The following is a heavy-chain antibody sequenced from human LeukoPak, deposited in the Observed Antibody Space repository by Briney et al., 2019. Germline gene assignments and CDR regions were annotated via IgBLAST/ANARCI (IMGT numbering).Heavy chain of an antibody. Sequence: PSETLSLTCAVSGYSISSGYYGGWIRQPPGKGLEWIGYIYYSGSTNYNPSLKSRVTISVDTSKNQFSLKLSSVTAADTAVYYCARDKLIAARPYAFDIWGQGTMVTVSS. D-gene: IGHD6-6*01. CDR2: IYYSGST. V-gene: IGHV4-61*01. CDR1: GYSISSGYY. CDR3: ARDKLIAARPYAFDI. J-gene: IGHJ3*02.